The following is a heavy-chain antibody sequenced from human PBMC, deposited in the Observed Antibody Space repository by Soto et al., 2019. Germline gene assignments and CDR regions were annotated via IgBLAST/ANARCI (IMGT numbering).Heavy chain of an antibody. CDR1: GYTFTRYD. CDR3: ARGDETTVTTNDY. Sequence: ASVKVSCKASGYTFTRYDINWVRQATGQGLEWMGWMNPNSGNTGYAQKFQGRVTMTRNTSISTAYMELSSLRSEDTAVYYCARGDETTVTTNDYWGQGTLVTVSS. J-gene: IGHJ4*02. V-gene: IGHV1-8*01. D-gene: IGHD4-17*01. CDR2: MNPNSGNT.